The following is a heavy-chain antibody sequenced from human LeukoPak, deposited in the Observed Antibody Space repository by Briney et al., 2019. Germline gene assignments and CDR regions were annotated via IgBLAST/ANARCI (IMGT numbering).Heavy chain of an antibody. J-gene: IGHJ4*02. V-gene: IGHV5-51*01. CDR2: IYPGDSDT. CDR1: GSISTYYW. Sequence: GSISTYYWIGWVRQMPGKGLEWMGIIYPGDSDTRYSPSFQGQVTISADKSISTAYLQWSSLKASDAAMYYCARLLVGYSDYFDYWGQGTLVTVSS. D-gene: IGHD3-22*01. CDR3: ARLLVGYSDYFDY.